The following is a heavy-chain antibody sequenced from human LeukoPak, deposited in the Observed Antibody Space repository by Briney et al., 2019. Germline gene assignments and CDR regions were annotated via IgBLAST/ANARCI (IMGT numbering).Heavy chain of an antibody. CDR3: ARDVSGWYYFDY. J-gene: IGHJ4*02. Sequence: PGGSLRLSCAASGFTFSDYAMHWVRQAPGKGLEWVALIASDGINKYYVDSVKGRFTISRDNSKNTLYLQMISLRPEDTAFYYCARDVSGWYYFDYWGQGTLVTVSS. V-gene: IGHV3-30-3*01. CDR2: IASDGINK. D-gene: IGHD6-19*01. CDR1: GFTFSDYA.